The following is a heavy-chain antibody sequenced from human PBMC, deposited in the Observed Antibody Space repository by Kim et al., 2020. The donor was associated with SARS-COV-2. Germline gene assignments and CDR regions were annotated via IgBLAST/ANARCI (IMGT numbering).Heavy chain of an antibody. CDR1: GGSISSYY. CDR3: ARVGFAGIKKSYYDSSGLRRGGAFDI. J-gene: IGHJ3*02. D-gene: IGHD3-22*01. Sequence: SETLSLTCTVSGGSISSYYWSWIRQPPGKGLEWIGYINYSGSTNYNPSLKSRVTISVDTSKNQFSLKLSSVTAADTAVYYCARVGFAGIKKSYYDSSGLRRGGAFDIWGQGTMVTVSS. CDR2: INYSGST. V-gene: IGHV4-59*01.